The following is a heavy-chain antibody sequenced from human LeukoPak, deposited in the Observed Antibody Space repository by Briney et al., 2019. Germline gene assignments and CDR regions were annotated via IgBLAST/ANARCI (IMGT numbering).Heavy chain of an antibody. CDR3: ARWGYGPQLESHLFDP. Sequence: PGESLKISCKGSGYSFTSYWIGWVRQMPGKGLEWMGIIYPGDSDTRYSPSFQGQVTISADKSISTAYLQWSSLKASDTAMYYCARWGYGPQLESHLFDPWGQGTLVTVSS. CDR1: GYSFTSYW. D-gene: IGHD6-13*01. V-gene: IGHV5-51*01. J-gene: IGHJ5*02. CDR2: IYPGDSDT.